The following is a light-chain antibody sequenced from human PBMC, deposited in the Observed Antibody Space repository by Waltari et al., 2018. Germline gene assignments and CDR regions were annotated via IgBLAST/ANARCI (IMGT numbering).Light chain of an antibody. CDR1: QSILYTSNNKNY. V-gene: IGKV4-1*01. Sequence: EIVMTQSPESLAVSLGETATITCKSSQSILYTSNNKNYLAWYQQKPGQPPRLLIYWASSRDSGVPDRFRGSGSGTDFTLTISSLQAEDVAVYYCQQYFDNPRTFGQGTRLEIK. CDR3: QQYFDNPRT. J-gene: IGKJ2*01. CDR2: WAS.